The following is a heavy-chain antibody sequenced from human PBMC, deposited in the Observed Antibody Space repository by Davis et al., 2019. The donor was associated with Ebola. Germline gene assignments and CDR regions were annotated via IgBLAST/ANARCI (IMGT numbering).Heavy chain of an antibody. CDR3: AREAGATTRIYDS. CDR1: SYTFTSYG. D-gene: IGHD1-26*01. J-gene: IGHJ5*01. V-gene: IGHV1-18*01. CDR2: ISAYNGNT. Sequence: ASVTVSCKASSYTFTSYGISWVRQAPGQGLEWMGWISAYNGNTNYAQKLQGRVTMTTDTSRSTAYMALRSLRSDDTAVYYCAREAGATTRIYDSWGQGTLVTVSS.